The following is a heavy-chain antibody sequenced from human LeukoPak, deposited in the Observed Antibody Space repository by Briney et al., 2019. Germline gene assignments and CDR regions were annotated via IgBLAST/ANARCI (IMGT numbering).Heavy chain of an antibody. D-gene: IGHD6-13*01. V-gene: IGHV4-4*07. CDR1: GGSLSSYY. CDR3: AGERHLAAAGYLFDY. J-gene: IGHJ4*02. CDR2: IYTSETT. Sequence: PSETLSLTCTVSGGSLSSYYWSWIRQPPGKGLEWIGRIYTSETTNYNPSLKSRVTMSVDTSKNQFSLKMNSVTAADTAVYYCAGERHLAAAGYLFDYWGQGTLVTVSS.